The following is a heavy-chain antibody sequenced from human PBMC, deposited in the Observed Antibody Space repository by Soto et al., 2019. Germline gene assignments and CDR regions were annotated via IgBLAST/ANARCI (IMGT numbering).Heavy chain of an antibody. D-gene: IGHD6-6*01. CDR3: AREDLIAAHDPLMDY. CDR2: ISSSGSYI. J-gene: IGHJ4*02. V-gene: IGHV3-21*01. Sequence: EVQLVESGGGLVKPGGSLRLSCAASGFTFSSYSMNWVRQAPGKGLEWVSSISSSGSYIYYADSVKGRFTISRDNAKNSLYLQMNSLRAEDTAVYYCAREDLIAAHDPLMDYWGQGTLVTVSS. CDR1: GFTFSSYS.